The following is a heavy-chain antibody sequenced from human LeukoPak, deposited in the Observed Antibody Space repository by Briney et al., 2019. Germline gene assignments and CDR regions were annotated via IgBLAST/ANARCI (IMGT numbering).Heavy chain of an antibody. Sequence: KTGGSLRLSCAASGFTFSSYGMNWVRQAPGKGLEWVSSISSSSSYIYYADSVKGRFTISRDNAKNSLYLQMNSLRAEDTAVYYCARDRAWFGDPFDYWGQGTLVTVSS. CDR1: GFTFSSYG. CDR2: ISSSSSYI. V-gene: IGHV3-21*01. J-gene: IGHJ4*02. CDR3: ARDRAWFGDPFDY. D-gene: IGHD3-10*01.